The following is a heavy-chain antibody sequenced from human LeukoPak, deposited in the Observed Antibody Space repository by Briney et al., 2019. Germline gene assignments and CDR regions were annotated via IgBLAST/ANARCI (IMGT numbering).Heavy chain of an antibody. CDR2: INHSGST. V-gene: IGHV4-34*01. D-gene: IGHD6-6*01. CDR3: ARGRTAHRSQYSRSWGGVLFDY. J-gene: IGHJ4*02. CDR1: GGSFSGYY. Sequence: PSETLSLTCAVYGGSFSGYYWSWIRQPPGKGLEWIGEINHSGSTNYNPSLKSRVTISVDTSKNQFSLKLSSVTAADTAVYYCARGRTAHRSQYSRSWGGVLFDYWGQGTLVTVSS.